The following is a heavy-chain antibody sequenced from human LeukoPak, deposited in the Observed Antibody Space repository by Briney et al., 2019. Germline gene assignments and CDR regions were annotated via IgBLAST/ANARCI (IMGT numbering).Heavy chain of an antibody. V-gene: IGHV4-34*01. CDR1: GGSFSGYY. CDR2: INHSGST. Sequence: SETLSLTCAVYGGSFSGYYWSWIRQPPGKGLEWIGEINHSGSTNYNPSLKSRVTISVDTSKNQFSLKLSSVTAADTAVYYCARLLIYPTLRYFDWSKPYNWFDPWGQGTLVTVSS. D-gene: IGHD3-9*01. J-gene: IGHJ5*02. CDR3: ARLLIYPTLRYFDWSKPYNWFDP.